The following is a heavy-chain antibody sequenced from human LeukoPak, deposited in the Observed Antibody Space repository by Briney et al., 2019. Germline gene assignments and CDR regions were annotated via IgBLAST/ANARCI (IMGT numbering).Heavy chain of an antibody. CDR3: ARVGIAVAGSLDY. CDR1: GDSISSSSYY. V-gene: IGHV4-39*07. CDR2: IYYSGST. Sequence: PSETLSLSCTVSGDSISSSSYYWGWIRQPPGKGLEWIGSIYYSGSTYYNPSLKSRVTISVDTSKNQFSLKLSSVTAADTAVYYCARVGIAVAGSLDYWGQGTLVTVSS. J-gene: IGHJ4*02. D-gene: IGHD6-19*01.